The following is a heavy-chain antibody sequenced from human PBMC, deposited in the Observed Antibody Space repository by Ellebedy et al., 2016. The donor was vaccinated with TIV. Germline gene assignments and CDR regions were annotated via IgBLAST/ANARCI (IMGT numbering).Heavy chain of an antibody. D-gene: IGHD1-26*01. J-gene: IGHJ4*02. V-gene: IGHV3-21*01. CDR2: ISSNSDYI. CDR3: ARGPLYSANWDY. CDR1: GFTLSGYT. Sequence: PGGSLRLSCTASGFTLSGYTIHWVRQAPGEGLEWVSSISSNSDYIYYGESVKGRFTVSRENVKNSVYLQMNGLRAEDTAVYYCARGPLYSANWDYWGQGTQVSVSS.